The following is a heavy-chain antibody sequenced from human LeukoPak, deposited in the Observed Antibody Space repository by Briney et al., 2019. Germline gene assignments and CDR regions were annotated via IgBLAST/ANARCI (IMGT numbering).Heavy chain of an antibody. J-gene: IGHJ4*02. CDR1: GGSISSSSYY. D-gene: IGHD1-26*01. V-gene: IGHV4-39*07. Sequence: SQTLSLTCTVSGGSISSSSYYWGWIRQPPGKGLERIGSIYYSGSTYYNPSLKSRVTISVDTSKNQFSLKLSSVTAADTAVYYCASSYSGSYSLVYWGQGTLVTVSS. CDR3: ASSYSGSYSLVY. CDR2: IYYSGST.